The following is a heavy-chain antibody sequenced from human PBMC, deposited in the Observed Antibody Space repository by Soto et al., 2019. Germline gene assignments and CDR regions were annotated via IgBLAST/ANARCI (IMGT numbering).Heavy chain of an antibody. D-gene: IGHD1-7*01. Sequence: GGSLRLSCAASGFTFSSYGMTWVRQAPGKGLEWVSFSSATGAGTYYADSVKGRLTISRDNSKNTLYLQMTSLRADDTAVYYCAKDRRAGGNYGFYSDFWGQGALVTVSS. CDR3: AKDRRAGGNYGFYSDF. CDR2: SSATGAGT. CDR1: GFTFSSYG. V-gene: IGHV3-23*01. J-gene: IGHJ4*02.